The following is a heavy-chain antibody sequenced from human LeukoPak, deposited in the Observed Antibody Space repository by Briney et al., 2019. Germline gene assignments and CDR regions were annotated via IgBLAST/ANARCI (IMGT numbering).Heavy chain of an antibody. Sequence: GGSLRLSCEASGFNFSASYMAWFRLTPGKRLEWVSYLSNRNIIINYADSVRGRFTISRDDTKMSLYLQMNNLRIEDTAIYYCASGGDYAGVAALFRHWGQGSLVTVSS. CDR1: GFNFSASY. D-gene: IGHD4-17*01. J-gene: IGHJ4*02. V-gene: IGHV3-11*01. CDR2: LSNRNIII. CDR3: ASGGDYAGVAALFRH.